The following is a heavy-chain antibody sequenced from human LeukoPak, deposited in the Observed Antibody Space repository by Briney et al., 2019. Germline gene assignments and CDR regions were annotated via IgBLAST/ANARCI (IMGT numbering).Heavy chain of an antibody. D-gene: IGHD3-10*01. Sequence: PSETLSLTCTVSGGSFSTYFWNWIRQPAGKGLGWIGRISTSGSTNYNPSLKSRVTMSVDTSKNQFSLSLRSVTAADTAVYYCARDDRVEGGENWFDPWGQGTLVTVSS. V-gene: IGHV4-4*07. J-gene: IGHJ5*02. CDR3: ARDDRVEGGENWFDP. CDR2: ISTSGST. CDR1: GGSFSTYF.